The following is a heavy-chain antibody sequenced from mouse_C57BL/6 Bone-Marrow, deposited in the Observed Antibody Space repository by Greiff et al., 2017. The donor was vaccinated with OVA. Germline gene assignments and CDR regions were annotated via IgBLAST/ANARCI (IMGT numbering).Heavy chain of an antibody. CDR2: IDPEDGDT. J-gene: IGHJ3*01. CDR1: GFNFKDYY. V-gene: IGHV14-1*01. Sequence: EVQLQQSGAELVRPGASVKLSCTASGFNFKDYYMHWVKQRPEQGLEWIGRIDPEDGDTDYAAKFQGKATLTADTSSNTAYLQLSSLTSEDTAVYYCTPLSGYYNGSREGFAYWGQGTLVTVSA. D-gene: IGHD1-1*01. CDR3: TPLSGYYNGSREGFAY.